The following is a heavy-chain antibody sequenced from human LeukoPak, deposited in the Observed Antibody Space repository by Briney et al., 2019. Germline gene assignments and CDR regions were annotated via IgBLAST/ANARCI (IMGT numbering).Heavy chain of an antibody. CDR1: GDSLSDLS. Sequence: ASVKVSCKVSGDSLSDLSMHWVRRTPGEGLELMGGVNLENGETIYAQKFQGRVTMTADTSTDTAYMELSSLRAEDTAVYYCAKHPYSSGWYHPYFDYWGQGTLVTVSS. J-gene: IGHJ4*02. D-gene: IGHD6-19*01. CDR2: VNLENGET. V-gene: IGHV1-24*01. CDR3: AKHPYSSGWYHPYFDY.